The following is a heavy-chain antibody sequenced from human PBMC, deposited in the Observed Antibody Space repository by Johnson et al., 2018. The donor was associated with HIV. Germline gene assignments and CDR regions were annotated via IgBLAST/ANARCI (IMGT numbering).Heavy chain of an antibody. CDR2: IGTAGDT. CDR3: ARAPHPQWQWLPPGAFDI. J-gene: IGHJ3*02. D-gene: IGHD6-19*01. Sequence: VLLVESGGGVVQPGGSLRLSCEASGFTFSSYAMHWVRQATGKGLEWVSAIGTAGDTYYPGSVKGRFTISRENAKNSLYLQMNSLRAEDTAVYYCARAPHPQWQWLPPGAFDIWGQGTMVTVSS. V-gene: IGHV3-13*01. CDR1: GFTFSSYA.